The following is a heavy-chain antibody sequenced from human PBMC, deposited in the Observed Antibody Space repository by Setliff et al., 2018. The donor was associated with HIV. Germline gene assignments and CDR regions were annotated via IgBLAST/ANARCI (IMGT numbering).Heavy chain of an antibody. CDR3: ARVRVVRGDQAYYYYYYYGMDV. J-gene: IGHJ6*02. Sequence: SVKVSCKASGGTFSNYGMSWVRQAPGQGLEWMGGIIPISGTANYAQKFRGRVTMTTDTSTSTAYMELRSLRSDDTAVYYCARVRVVRGDQAYYYYYYYGMDVWGQGTTVTVSS. CDR1: GGTFSNYG. CDR2: IIPISGTA. D-gene: IGHD3-10*01. V-gene: IGHV1-69*05.